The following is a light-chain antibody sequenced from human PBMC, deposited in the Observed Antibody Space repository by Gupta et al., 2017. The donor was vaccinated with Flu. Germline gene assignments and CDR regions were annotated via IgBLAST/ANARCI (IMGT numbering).Light chain of an antibody. CDR1: SNDVGGSNR. V-gene: IGLV2-11*01. J-gene: IGLJ1*01. CDR2: DVT. Sequence: QSAPTQARSVSGSPGQSVTISCTGSSNDVGGSNRVSWYQQPPGKAPNLILYDVTERPSGIPGRFSGSKSGNTASLTISGRQADEEADYYCSAHAGRVTWVFGTGTTVTVL. CDR3: SAHAGRVTWV.